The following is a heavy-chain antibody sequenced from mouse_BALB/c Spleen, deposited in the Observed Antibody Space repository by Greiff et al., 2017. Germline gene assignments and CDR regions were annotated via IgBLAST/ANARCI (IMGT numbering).Heavy chain of an antibody. Sequence: EVQLVESGGGLVKPGGSLKLSCAASGYTFSSYAMSWVRQTPEKRLEWVASISSGGSTYYPDSVKGRFTISRDNARNILYLQMSSLRSEDTAMYYCARDDYDLGFAYWGQGTLVTVSA. V-gene: IGHV5-6-5*01. CDR3: ARDDYDLGFAY. D-gene: IGHD2-4*01. CDR2: ISSGGST. J-gene: IGHJ3*01. CDR1: GYTFSSYA.